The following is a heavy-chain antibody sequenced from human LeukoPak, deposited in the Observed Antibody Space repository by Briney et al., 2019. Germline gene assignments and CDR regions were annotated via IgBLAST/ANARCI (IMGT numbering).Heavy chain of an antibody. CDR1: GFTFSIYG. CDR2: ISYDGSNK. Sequence: PGGSLRLSCASSGFTFSIYGMHGVRQAPGKGREGGAVISYDGSNKYYADSVKGRFTISRDNSKNTLYLQMNSLRAEDTAVYYCAKAEGDYGDYLYFQHWGQGTLVTVSS. J-gene: IGHJ1*01. D-gene: IGHD4-17*01. V-gene: IGHV3-30*18. CDR3: AKAEGDYGDYLYFQH.